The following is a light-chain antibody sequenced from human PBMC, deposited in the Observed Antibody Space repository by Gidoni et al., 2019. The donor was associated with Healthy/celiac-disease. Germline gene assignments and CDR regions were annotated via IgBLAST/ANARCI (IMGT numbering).Light chain of an antibody. Sequence: IRLTQAPSFLSASVGDRVTITCRASQGISSYLAWYQQKPGKAPKLLIYAASTLQSGVPSRFSCSGSGTEFTLTIGSLQPEDFATYYCQQLNSYPPTFGPGTKVDIK. CDR1: QGISSY. CDR3: QQLNSYPPT. J-gene: IGKJ3*01. V-gene: IGKV1-9*01. CDR2: AAS.